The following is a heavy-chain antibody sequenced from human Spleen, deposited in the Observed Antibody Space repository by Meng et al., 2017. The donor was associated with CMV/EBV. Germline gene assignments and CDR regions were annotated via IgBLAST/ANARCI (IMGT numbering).Heavy chain of an antibody. CDR3: ASLRYYYDSSGYEDAFDI. CDR2: IIPIFGTA. CDR1: GYTFTSYA. D-gene: IGHD3-22*01. V-gene: IGHV1-69*05. J-gene: IGHJ3*02. Sequence: SVKVSCKASGYTFTSYAISWVRQAPGQGLEWMGGIIPIFGTANYAQKFQGRVTITTDESTSTAYMELSSLRSEDTAVYYCASLRYYYDSSGYEDAFDIWGQGTMVTVSS.